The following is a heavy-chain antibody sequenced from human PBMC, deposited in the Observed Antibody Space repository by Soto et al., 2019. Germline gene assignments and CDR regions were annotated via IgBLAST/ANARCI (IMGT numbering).Heavy chain of an antibody. CDR3: TTDHGIWYHPQRDYYYGMAV. J-gene: IGHJ6*02. CDR1: GFTFINAW. D-gene: IGHD6-13*01. CDR2: IKSKTDGGTT. Sequence: EESLRLSCAASGFTFINAWMNWVLQAPWKGLEWVGRIKSKTDGGTTDYAAPVKGRFTISRDDSKNTLYLQMNSLKTEDTAVYYCTTDHGIWYHPQRDYYYGMAVSGQRTTVTVSS. V-gene: IGHV3-15*07.